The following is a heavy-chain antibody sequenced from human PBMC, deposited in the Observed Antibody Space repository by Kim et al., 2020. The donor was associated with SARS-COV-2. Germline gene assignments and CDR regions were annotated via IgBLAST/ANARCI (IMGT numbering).Heavy chain of an antibody. CDR3: AREGGNGSSWYGRSWFDP. D-gene: IGHD6-13*01. V-gene: IGHV3-33*01. J-gene: IGHJ5*02. Sequence: GGSLRLSCAASGFTFSSYGMHWVRQAPGKGLEWVAVIWYDGSNKYYADSVKGRFTISRDNSKNTLYLQMNSLRAEDTAVYYCAREGGNGSSWYGRSWFDPWGQGTLVTVSS. CDR1: GFTFSSYG. CDR2: IWYDGSNK.